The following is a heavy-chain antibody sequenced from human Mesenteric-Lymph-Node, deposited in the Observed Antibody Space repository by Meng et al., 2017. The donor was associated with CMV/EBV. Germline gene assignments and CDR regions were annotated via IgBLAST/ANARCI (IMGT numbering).Heavy chain of an antibody. J-gene: IGHJ3*02. CDR3: ARGSLLTQVTGGTVFDI. CDR1: GGSFSGYY. CDR2: IYHTGGT. V-gene: IGHV4-34*01. D-gene: IGHD3-10*01. Sequence: SETLSLTCSVDGGSFSGYYWTWVRQPPGKGLEWIGEIYHTGGTKYNPSLKSRVTMSVDASKNQFSLKLSSVTAADTAVYSCARGSLLTQVTGGTVFDIWGQGTMVTVSS.